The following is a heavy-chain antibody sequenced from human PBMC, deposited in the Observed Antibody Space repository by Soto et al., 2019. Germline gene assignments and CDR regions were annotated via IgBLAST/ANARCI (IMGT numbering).Heavy chain of an antibody. CDR2: IKSKSDGGTA. CDR1: GFTFSHAW. D-gene: IGHD3-10*01. J-gene: IGHJ6*02. CDR3: YIPFYYHSMDV. Sequence: EVQLAESGGGLVKPGGSLRISCTASGFTFSHAWMTWVRQTPGMGLEWVGRIKSKSDGGTADYGAPVKGRFTMSRDDSRNTVFLQMTSLKTDDTAVYYCYIPFYYHSMDVWGQGTTVTVSS. V-gene: IGHV3-15*01.